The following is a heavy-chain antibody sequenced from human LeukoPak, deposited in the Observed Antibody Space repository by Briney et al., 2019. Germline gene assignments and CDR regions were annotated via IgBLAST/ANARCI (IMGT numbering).Heavy chain of an antibody. CDR2: INIDGSST. J-gene: IGHJ4*02. V-gene: IGHV3-74*01. CDR3: ARGRGPNILANVVDY. D-gene: IGHD2-21*01. CDR1: GFTFTSHW. Sequence: GGSLRPSCAASGFTFTSHWMHWVRQAPGKGLVWVSRINIDGSSTNYADSVKGRFTISRDNAKNTLYLQMSSLRAEDSALYYCARGRGPNILANVVDYWGQGALVTVSS.